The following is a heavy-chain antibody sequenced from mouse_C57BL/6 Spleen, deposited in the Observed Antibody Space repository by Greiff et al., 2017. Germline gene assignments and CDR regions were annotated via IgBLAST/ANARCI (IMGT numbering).Heavy chain of an antibody. V-gene: IGHV1-72*01. CDR3: ARSSDYRGMDY. D-gene: IGHD2-4*01. Sequence: QVQLQQPGAELVKPGASVKLSCKASGYTFTSYWMHWVKQRPGRGLEWIGRIDPNSGGTKYNEKFKSKATLTVDKPSSTAYMQLSSLTSKDSAVYYCARSSDYRGMDYWGQGTSVTVSS. CDR2: IDPNSGGT. J-gene: IGHJ4*01. CDR1: GYTFTSYW.